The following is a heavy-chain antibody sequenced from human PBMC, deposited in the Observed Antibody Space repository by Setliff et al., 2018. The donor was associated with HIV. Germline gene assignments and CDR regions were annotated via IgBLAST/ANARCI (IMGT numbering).Heavy chain of an antibody. CDR2: IYTSGST. CDR3: ARIHDYGGIDI. J-gene: IGHJ3*02. V-gene: IGHV4-61*02. Sequence: PSETLSLTCTVSGGSIGSGSYYWTWIRQPAGKGLEWIGRIYTSGSTNYNPSLKSRVTMSVDTSKNQFSLKLSSVTAADTAVYYCARIHDYGGIDIWGQGTMVTVSS. CDR1: GGSIGSGSYY. D-gene: IGHD4-17*01.